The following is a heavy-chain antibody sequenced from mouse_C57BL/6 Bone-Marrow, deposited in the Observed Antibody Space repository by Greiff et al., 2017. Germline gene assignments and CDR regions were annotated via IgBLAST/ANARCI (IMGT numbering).Heavy chain of an antibody. D-gene: IGHD2-3*01. V-gene: IGHV14-4*01. CDR1: GFNIKDDY. Sequence: VQLKQSGAELVRPGASVKLSCTASGFNIKDDYIHWVKQRPEQGLEWIGWIDPEIGDTEYASKFQGKATITSDPSSNTAYLQLSSLTSEDTAVYYCASFDDDYFDFWGQGTPLTVAS. J-gene: IGHJ2*01. CDR2: IDPEIGDT. CDR3: ASFDDDYFDF.